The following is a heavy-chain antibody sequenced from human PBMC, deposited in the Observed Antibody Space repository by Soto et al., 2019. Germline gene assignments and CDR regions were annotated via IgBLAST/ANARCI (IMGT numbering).Heavy chain of an antibody. CDR1: GFTFSSYG. V-gene: IGHV3-33*01. D-gene: IGHD3-10*01. CDR3: ARSAYYYGSGSHDVGDY. J-gene: IGHJ4*02. CDR2: IWYDGSNK. Sequence: QVQLVESGGGVVQPGRSLRLSCAASGFTFSSYGMHWVRQAPGKGLEWVAVIWYDGSNKYYADSGKGRFTISRDNSKNALYLQMNSLRAEDTAVYYCARSAYYYGSGSHDVGDYWGQGTLVTVSS.